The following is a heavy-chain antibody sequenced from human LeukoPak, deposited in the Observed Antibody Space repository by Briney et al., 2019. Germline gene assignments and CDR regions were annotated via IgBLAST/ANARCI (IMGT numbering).Heavy chain of an antibody. CDR2: INPNSGET. CDR3: ARDLVGGIWSAGF. J-gene: IGHJ4*02. CDR1: GFTFTGYY. V-gene: IGHV1-2*06. Sequence: ASVKVSCKTSGFTFTGYYVHWIRQAPGQGLEWMGRINPNSGETIYTERFQGRVTMTRDTSISTAYMGPSSLRSDDTAVYYCARDLVGGIWSAGFWGQGSLVTVSS. D-gene: IGHD3-3*01.